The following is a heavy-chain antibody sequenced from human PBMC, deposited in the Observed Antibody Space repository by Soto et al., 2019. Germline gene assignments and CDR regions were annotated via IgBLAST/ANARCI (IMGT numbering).Heavy chain of an antibody. CDR2: ISGSGGST. Sequence: GGSLRLSCAASGFTFSSYAMSWVRQAPGKGLEWVSAISGSGGSTYYADSVKGRFTTSRDNSKNTLYLQMNSLRAEDTAVYYCAKDGSDYYDFWSGYRGDYYMDVWGKGTTVTVSS. CDR1: GFTFSSYA. CDR3: AKDGSDYYDFWSGYRGDYYMDV. J-gene: IGHJ6*03. D-gene: IGHD3-3*01. V-gene: IGHV3-23*01.